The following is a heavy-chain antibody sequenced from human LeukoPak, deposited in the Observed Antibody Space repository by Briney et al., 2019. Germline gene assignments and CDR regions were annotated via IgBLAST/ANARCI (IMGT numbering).Heavy chain of an antibody. CDR1: GGSISSSSYS. CDR2: IYYSGST. Sequence: MASETLSLTCTVSGGSISSSSYSWGWIRQPPGKGLEWIGSIYYSGSTYYNPSLKSRVTISVDTSKNQFSLKLSSVTAADTAVYYCARAYSSGWFDYWGQGTLVTVSS. V-gene: IGHV4-39*01. J-gene: IGHJ4*02. D-gene: IGHD6-19*01. CDR3: ARAYSSGWFDY.